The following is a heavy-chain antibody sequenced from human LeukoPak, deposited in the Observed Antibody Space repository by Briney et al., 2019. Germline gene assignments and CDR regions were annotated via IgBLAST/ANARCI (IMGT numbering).Heavy chain of an antibody. CDR1: GFTFRSYA. V-gene: IGHV3-23*01. CDR3: AFPRAGDYGAPFDY. J-gene: IGHJ4*02. CDR2: LSGSGLST. Sequence: GSLRLSCAAPGFTFRSYAMSWVRQAPGKGLEWVSGLSGSGLSTYYADSMKGRFTISRDNSKNTLYLQMNSLRAEDTAVYYCAFPRAGDYGAPFDYWGQGTLVTVPS. D-gene: IGHD4/OR15-4a*01.